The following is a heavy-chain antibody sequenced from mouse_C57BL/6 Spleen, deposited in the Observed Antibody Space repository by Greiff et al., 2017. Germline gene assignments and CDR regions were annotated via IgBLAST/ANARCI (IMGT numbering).Heavy chain of an antibody. J-gene: IGHJ1*03. D-gene: IGHD1-1*01. Sequence: VQLQQSGPELVKPGASVKISCKASGYSFTSYYIHWVKHRPGQGLEWIGWIYTGSGNTKYNEKFKGKATLTADTSSSTAYMRLSSLASEDSAVYYCARSDTTVVAPYWYFDVWGTGTTVTVSS. CDR3: ARSDTTVVAPYWYFDV. V-gene: IGHV1-66*01. CDR1: GYSFTSYY. CDR2: IYTGSGNT.